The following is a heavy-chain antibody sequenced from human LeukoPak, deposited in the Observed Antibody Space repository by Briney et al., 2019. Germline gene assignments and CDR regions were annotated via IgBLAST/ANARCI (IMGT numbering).Heavy chain of an antibody. D-gene: IGHD3-22*01. J-gene: IGHJ4*02. Sequence: GGSLRLSCAASGFTFSSNAMSWVRQAPGKGLEWVSAISGSGGGTYYADSVKGRFTISRDNSKNTLYLQMNSLRAEDTAVYYCAKSITMLVVVICSDYWGQGTLVTVSS. CDR2: ISGSGGGT. CDR3: AKSITMLVVVICSDY. V-gene: IGHV3-23*01. CDR1: GFTFSSNA.